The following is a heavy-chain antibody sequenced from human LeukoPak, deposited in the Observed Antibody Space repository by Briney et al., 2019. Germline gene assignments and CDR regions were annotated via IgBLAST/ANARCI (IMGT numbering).Heavy chain of an antibody. CDR2: INPNSGGT. D-gene: IGHD3-10*01. Sequence: VASVKVSCKASGYTFTGYYMHWVRQAPGQGLEWMGWINPNSGGTNYAQKFQGRVTMTRDTSISTAYMELSRLRSDDTAVYYCARDPGRAVTMVRGVRYGWFDPWGQGTLVTVSS. CDR1: GYTFTGYY. V-gene: IGHV1-2*02. CDR3: ARDPGRAVTMVRGVRYGWFDP. J-gene: IGHJ5*02.